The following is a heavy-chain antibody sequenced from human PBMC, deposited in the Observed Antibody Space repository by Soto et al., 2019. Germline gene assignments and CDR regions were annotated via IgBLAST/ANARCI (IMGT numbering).Heavy chain of an antibody. J-gene: IGHJ4*02. CDR2: ISGSGGST. D-gene: IGHD4-17*01. CDR3: AKTMTTVVNDIAY. V-gene: IGHV3-23*01. CDR1: GLTFSSYA. Sequence: GGSLRLSCAAAGLTFSSYAMSCVRQAPGKGLEWVSAISGSGGSTYYADSVKGRFTISRDNSKNTLYLQMNSLRAEDTAVYYCAKTMTTVVNDIAYWGQGTLVTVSS.